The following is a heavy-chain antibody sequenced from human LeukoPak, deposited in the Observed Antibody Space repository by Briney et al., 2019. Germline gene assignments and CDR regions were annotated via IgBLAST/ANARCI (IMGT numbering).Heavy chain of an antibody. D-gene: IGHD3-10*01. CDR1: GFTFSSYA. CDR2: ISGSGGST. CDR3: AKDPSYSGDVLLWFWEFPAAYYYYYYMDV. Sequence: GGSLRLSCAASGFTFSSYAMSWVRQAPGQGLEWVSAISGSGGSTYYADSVKGRFTISRDNSKNTLYLQMNSLRAEDTAVYYCAKDPSYSGDVLLWFWEFPAAYYYYYYMDVWGKGTTVTVSS. V-gene: IGHV3-23*01. J-gene: IGHJ6*03.